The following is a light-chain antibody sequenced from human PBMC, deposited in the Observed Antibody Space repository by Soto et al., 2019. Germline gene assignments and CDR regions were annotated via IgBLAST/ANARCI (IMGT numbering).Light chain of an antibody. J-gene: IGLJ3*02. CDR2: LEGSGSY. Sequence: QSVLTQSSSASASLGSSVKLTWTLSSGHSSYIIAWHQQQPGKAPRYLMKLEGSGSYNKGSGVPDRFSGSSSGADRYLTISNLHFEDEADYYCATWDSNTRVFGGGTKVTVL. V-gene: IGLV4-60*02. CDR3: ATWDSNTRV. CDR1: SGHSSYI.